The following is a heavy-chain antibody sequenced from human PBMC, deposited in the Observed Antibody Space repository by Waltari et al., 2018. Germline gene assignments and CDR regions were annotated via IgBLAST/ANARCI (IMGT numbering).Heavy chain of an antibody. CDR2: IYHSGSP. CDR3: ARGGEYYYARRGYHDAFHI. Sequence: VQLQESGPGLVKPSGTLSLTCAVAGGSISSNNWRCWIRQPPGKGLEWIGEIYHSGSPNHNPSPKRGVTISLENSNNQFSLKLSSVTAAETAVYYCARGGEYYYARRGYHDAFHIWGQGTMVTASS. D-gene: IGHD3-22*01. J-gene: IGHJ3*02. V-gene: IGHV4-4*02. CDR1: GGSISSNNW.